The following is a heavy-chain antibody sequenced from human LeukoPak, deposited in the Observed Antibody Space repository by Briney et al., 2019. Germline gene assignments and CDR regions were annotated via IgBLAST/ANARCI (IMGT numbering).Heavy chain of an antibody. Sequence: PSETLSLTCTVSGGSISSSPYYWGWLRQPPGKGLEWIGSIYYSGSTYYNPSLKSRVTISVDTSKNQFSLKLSSVTAADTAVYYCARVSFSVEWLRFPVAYFDYWGQGTLVTVSS. CDR3: ARVSFSVEWLRFPVAYFDY. D-gene: IGHD5-12*01. CDR1: GGSISSSPYY. J-gene: IGHJ4*02. CDR2: IYYSGST. V-gene: IGHV4-39*07.